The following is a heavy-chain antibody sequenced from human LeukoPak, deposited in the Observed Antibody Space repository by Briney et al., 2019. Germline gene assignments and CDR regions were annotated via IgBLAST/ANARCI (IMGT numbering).Heavy chain of an antibody. CDR1: GFTVSSNY. CDR2: ISGSGAST. D-gene: IGHD1-26*01. V-gene: IGHV3-23*01. J-gene: IGHJ4*02. Sequence: GGSLRLSCAASGFTVSSNYMSWVRQAPGKGLEWISGISGSGASTYYADSVTGRFTISRDNSRNTLYLQMNSLRGDDTAVYYCAKDVGKWESLHFFDYWGQGTLVTVSS. CDR3: AKDVGKWESLHFFDY.